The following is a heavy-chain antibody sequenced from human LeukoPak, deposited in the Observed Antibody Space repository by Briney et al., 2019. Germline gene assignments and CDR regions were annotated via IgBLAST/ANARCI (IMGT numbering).Heavy chain of an antibody. CDR1: GFSFSRCA. CDR3: ARGGYYGSGRYYFDS. D-gene: IGHD3-3*01. J-gene: IGHJ4*02. CDR2: ISNDGSNK. Sequence: GALRLSCAASGFSFSRCAMHWVRQAPGKGLEWVAVISNDGSNKYYADSVKGRLTISRDNAKNTLHLQMNSLRAEGTAVYYCARGGYYGSGRYYFDSWGQGTLVTVSS. V-gene: IGHV3-30*04.